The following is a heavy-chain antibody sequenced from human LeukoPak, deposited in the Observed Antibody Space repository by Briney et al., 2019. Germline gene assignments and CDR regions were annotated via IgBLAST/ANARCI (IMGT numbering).Heavy chain of an antibody. CDR1: GFTVSSNY. Sequence: PGGSLRLSCAASGFTVSSNYMSWVRHAPGKGLEWVSLISGRGSSTYYADPVKGRFTISRDNSKNTLYLQMNSLRAEDTAVYYCAKVPSYYYESSGYYYFDYWGQGTLVTVSS. CDR3: AKVPSYYYESSGYYYFDY. J-gene: IGHJ4*02. CDR2: ISGRGSST. V-gene: IGHV3-23*01. D-gene: IGHD3-22*01.